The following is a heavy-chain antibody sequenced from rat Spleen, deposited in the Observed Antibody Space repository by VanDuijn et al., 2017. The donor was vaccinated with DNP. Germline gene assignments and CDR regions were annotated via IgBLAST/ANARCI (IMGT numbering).Heavy chain of an antibody. Sequence: EVQLVESDGGLVQPGRSLKLSCAASGFTFSDYNMAWVRQAPTKGLEWVATISYDGSSTYYRDSVKGRFTISRDNAKSTLYLQMDSLRSEDTATYDCARTGYYFEYWGQGVIVTVSS. D-gene: IGHD5-1*01. CDR3: ARTGYYFEY. CDR2: ISYDGSST. V-gene: IGHV5-29*01. J-gene: IGHJ2*01. CDR1: GFTFSDYN.